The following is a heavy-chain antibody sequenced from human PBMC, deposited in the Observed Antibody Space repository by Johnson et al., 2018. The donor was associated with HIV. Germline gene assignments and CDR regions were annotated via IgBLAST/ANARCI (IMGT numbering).Heavy chain of an antibody. CDR3: ARVRIGRENAFDI. CDR1: GFTFRSYA. CDR2: IGYDGNDK. J-gene: IGHJ3*02. D-gene: IGHD1-26*01. Sequence: QEKLVESGGDVVQPGRSLRLSCAASGFTFRSYAMHWVRQAPGKGLEWVAAIGYDGNDKDYADSVKGRFTISRANSRNTLYLHLNSLRAVDTAVYYCARVRIGRENAFDIWGQGTMVTVSS. V-gene: IGHV3-30*04.